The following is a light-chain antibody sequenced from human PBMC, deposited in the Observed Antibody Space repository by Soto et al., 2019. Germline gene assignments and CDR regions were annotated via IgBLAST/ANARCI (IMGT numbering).Light chain of an antibody. V-gene: IGLV2-14*01. CDR3: SSYTSSTTLV. CDR1: SNDVGGYNY. Sequence: QSVLTQPASVSGSPGQSITISCTGTSNDVGGYNYVSWYQQHPGKAPKHIIYEVSNRPSGVSNRFSGSKSGNTASLTISGLRAEDEADYYCSSYTSSTTLVFGGGTKLTVL. J-gene: IGLJ2*01. CDR2: EVS.